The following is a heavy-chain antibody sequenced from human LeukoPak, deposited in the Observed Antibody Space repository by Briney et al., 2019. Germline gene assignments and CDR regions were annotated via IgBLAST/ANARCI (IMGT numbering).Heavy chain of an antibody. CDR1: GSTFSSYE. J-gene: IGHJ4*02. Sequence: PGGSLRLSCAASGSTFSSYEMNWVRQAPGKGLEWVSYISSSGNTIYYADSVKGRFTISRDNAKNSLYLQMNSLRAEDTAVYYCARDHGSDWHYFDYSGQGTLVTVSS. CDR3: ARDHGSDWHYFDY. CDR2: ISSSGNTI. D-gene: IGHD6-19*01. V-gene: IGHV3-48*03.